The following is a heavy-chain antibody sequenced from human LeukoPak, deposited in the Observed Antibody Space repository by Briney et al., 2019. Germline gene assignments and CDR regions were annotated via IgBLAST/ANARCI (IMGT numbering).Heavy chain of an antibody. V-gene: IGHV1-46*01. J-gene: IGHJ4*02. CDR1: GYTLISHG. Sequence: ASVKVSCKASGYTLISHGISWVRQAPGQGLEWMGIVNPSDGYTTYAQKFQGRVTMTRDMSTSTVYMELNSLTSDDTAVYFCARDISTYSGTFPGGDHWGQGTLVTVSS. CDR3: ARDISTYSGTFPGGDH. CDR2: VNPSDGYT. D-gene: IGHD1-26*01.